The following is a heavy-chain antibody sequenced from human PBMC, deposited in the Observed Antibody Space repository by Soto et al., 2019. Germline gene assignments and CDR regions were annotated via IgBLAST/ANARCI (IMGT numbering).Heavy chain of an antibody. V-gene: IGHV3-23*01. CDR3: AKESPYYDFWSGYFFDY. CDR1: GFTFSSYA. Sequence: EVQLLESGGGLVQPGGSLRLSCAAYGFTFSSYAMSWVRQAPGKGLEWVSAISGSGGSTYYADSVKGRFTISRDNSKNTLYLQMNSLRVEDTAVYYCAKESPYYDFWSGYFFDYWGQGTLVTVSS. CDR2: ISGSGGST. D-gene: IGHD3-3*01. J-gene: IGHJ4*02.